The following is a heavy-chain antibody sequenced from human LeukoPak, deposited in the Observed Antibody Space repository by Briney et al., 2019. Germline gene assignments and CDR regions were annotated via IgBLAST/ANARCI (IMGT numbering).Heavy chain of an antibody. Sequence: GGSLRLSCAASGFTFSSYGMHWVRQAPGKGLEWVAVIWYDGSNKYYADSVKGRFTISRDNSKNTLYLQMNSLRAEDTAVYYCARTPREPYYDMLTGYYKSYYYYGMDVWGQGTTVTVSS. CDR2: IWYDGSNK. CDR3: ARTPREPYYDMLTGYYKSYYYYGMDV. CDR1: GFTFSSYG. J-gene: IGHJ6*02. D-gene: IGHD3-9*01. V-gene: IGHV3-33*01.